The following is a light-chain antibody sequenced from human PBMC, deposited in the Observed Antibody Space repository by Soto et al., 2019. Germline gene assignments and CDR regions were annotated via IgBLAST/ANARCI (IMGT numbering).Light chain of an antibody. CDR1: SGHSSYI. J-gene: IGLJ2*01. Sequence: QLVLTQSSSASASLGSSVKLTCTLSSGHSSYIIAWHQQQPGKAPRYLMKLEGSGSYNKGSGVPDCFSGSSSGADRYLTISNLQFEDEADYYCETWDINTHVVFGAGTKVTVL. CDR3: ETWDINTHVV. V-gene: IGLV4-60*02. CDR2: LEGSGSY.